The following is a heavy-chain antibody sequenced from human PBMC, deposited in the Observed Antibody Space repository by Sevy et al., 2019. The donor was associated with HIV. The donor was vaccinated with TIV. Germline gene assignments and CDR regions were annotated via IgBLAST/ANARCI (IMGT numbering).Heavy chain of an antibody. CDR1: GFIFGDYG. J-gene: IGHJ4*02. CDR2: FKSKIHGGTT. Sequence: GGALRLSCTASGFIFGDYGMSWVRQAPGKGLEWIAFFKSKIHGGTTQNAASVEGRFTMSRDDSNNIAYLQMSDLKTEDTGLYYCTRWSGSQSIFDYWGPATLVTVSS. D-gene: IGHD1-26*01. V-gene: IGHV3-49*04. CDR3: TRWSGSQSIFDY.